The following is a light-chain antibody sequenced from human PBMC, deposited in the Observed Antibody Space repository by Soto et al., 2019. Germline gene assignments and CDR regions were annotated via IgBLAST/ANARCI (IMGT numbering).Light chain of an antibody. J-gene: IGKJ2*01. CDR3: QLYGGSHMFS. CDR1: QSVRTSY. Sequence: EIVLTQSPGTLSLSPGERATLSCRASQSVRTSYLAWYQQKPGQAPRLLIYGASSRATGIPDRFSGSGSGTDFTLTISRLEPEDFAVYYCQLYGGSHMFSFGQGTKLEIK. V-gene: IGKV3-20*01. CDR2: GAS.